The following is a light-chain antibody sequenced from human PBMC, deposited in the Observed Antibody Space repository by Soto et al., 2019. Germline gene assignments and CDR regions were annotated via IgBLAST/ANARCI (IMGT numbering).Light chain of an antibody. CDR3: QQYRGRPYT. CDR2: RAS. V-gene: IGKV1-5*03. CDR1: QSISPW. J-gene: IGKJ2*01. Sequence: DIQMTQSPSTLSAYVGVRVTITCRASQSISPWLAWYQKKPGKAPNLLIYRASNLQTGVPSRFSGSGSGTEFTLTIHSLQPDDFATYYCQQYRGRPYTFGQGTKLEIE.